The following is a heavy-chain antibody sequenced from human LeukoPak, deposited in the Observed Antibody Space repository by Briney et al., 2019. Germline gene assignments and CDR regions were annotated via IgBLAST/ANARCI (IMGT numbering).Heavy chain of an antibody. V-gene: IGHV3-23*01. CDR3: AKPVRKTYGMDV. D-gene: IGHD3-16*02. J-gene: IGHJ6*02. CDR2: ISGSGDST. CDR1: GFAFSSYA. Sequence: PGGSLRLSCSASGFAFSSYAMYWVRQAPGKGLEWVSDISGSGDSTYYADFVKGRFSISRDNSRNTLYLQMNSLRAEDTAVYYCAKPVRKTYGMDVWGQGTTVTVTS.